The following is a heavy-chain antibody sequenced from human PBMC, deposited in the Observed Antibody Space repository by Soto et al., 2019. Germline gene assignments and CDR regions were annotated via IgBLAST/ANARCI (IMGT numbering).Heavy chain of an antibody. CDR2: INPNSGGT. V-gene: IGHV1-2*02. J-gene: IGHJ5*02. Sequence: GASVKVSCKASGYTFTGYYMHWVRQAPGQGLEWMGWINPNSGGTNYAQKFQGRVTMTRDTSISTAYMELSRLRSDDTAVYYCARDRFVVVPAAINWFDPWGQGTLVTVSS. D-gene: IGHD2-2*02. CDR1: GYTFTGYY. CDR3: ARDRFVVVPAAINWFDP.